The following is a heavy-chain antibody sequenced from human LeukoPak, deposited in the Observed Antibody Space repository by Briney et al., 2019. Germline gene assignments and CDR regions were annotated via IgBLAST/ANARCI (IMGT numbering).Heavy chain of an antibody. CDR1: GGSFSGYY. D-gene: IGHD2-15*01. J-gene: IGHJ5*02. CDR2: INHSGST. CDR3: ARAPVAATLNWFDT. Sequence: SETLSLTCAVSGGSFSGYYWSWIRQPPGKGLEWIGEINHSGSTNYNPSLKSRVTISVDTSKNQFSLKLSSVTAADTAVYYCARAPVAATLNWFDTWGQGTLVTVSS. V-gene: IGHV4-34*01.